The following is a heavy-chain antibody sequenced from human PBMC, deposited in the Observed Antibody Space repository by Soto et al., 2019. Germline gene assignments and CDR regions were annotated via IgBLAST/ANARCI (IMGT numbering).Heavy chain of an antibody. CDR2: IYYSGTT. J-gene: IGHJ4*02. V-gene: IGHV4-28*01. CDR3: ARREIQGPIDY. Sequence: QVQLQESGPGLVKPSDTLSLTCAVSGYSISSSNWWGWIRQPPGKGLEWIGYIYYSGTTYYNPSLKSPVTMSVDTSKNQFSLKRTSLTAVDTAVYYCARREIQGPIDYWGQGTLVTVSS. CDR1: GYSISSSNW. D-gene: IGHD1-26*01.